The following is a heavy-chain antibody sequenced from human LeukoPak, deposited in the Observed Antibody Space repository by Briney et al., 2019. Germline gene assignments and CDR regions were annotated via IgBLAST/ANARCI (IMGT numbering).Heavy chain of an antibody. D-gene: IGHD6-13*01. CDR2: ISSSGSTI. J-gene: IGHJ4*02. CDR3: ARVGAPYSSSWDFDY. CDR1: GFTFSSYE. V-gene: IGHV3-48*03. Sequence: PGGSLRLSCAASGFTFSSYELNWVRQAPGKGLEWVSYISSSGSTIYYADSVKGRFTISRDNDKNSLYLQMNSLRAEDTAVYYCARVGAPYSSSWDFDYWGQGTLVTVSS.